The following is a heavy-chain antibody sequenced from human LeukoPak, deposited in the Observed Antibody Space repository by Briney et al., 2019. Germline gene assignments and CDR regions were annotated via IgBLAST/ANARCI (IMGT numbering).Heavy chain of an antibody. J-gene: IGHJ4*02. D-gene: IGHD1-26*01. Sequence: PGGSLRLSXAASGFTFSIYWMNWVRQAPGKGLVWVSHINSDGSGTCYADSVKGRFTISRDNAKNTLYLQMNSLGAEDTAVYYCARGIVGATDSWGQGTLVTVSS. CDR3: ARGIVGATDS. CDR1: GFTFSIYW. V-gene: IGHV3-74*01. CDR2: INSDGSGT.